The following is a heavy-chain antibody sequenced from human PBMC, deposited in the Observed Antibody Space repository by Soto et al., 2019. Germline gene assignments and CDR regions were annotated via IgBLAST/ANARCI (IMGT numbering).Heavy chain of an antibody. CDR3: AVDYYYMDV. CDR2: ISSGSSTI. CDR1: GISFSTYA. J-gene: IGHJ6*03. Sequence: EVQLVESGGGLVQPGRSLRLSCAASGISFSTYAMNWVRQAPGKGLEWVSYISSGSSTIYYAESVKGRFTISRDNAKKSLFLQMNSLRAEDTAVYYCAVDYYYMDVWGKGTTVTVSS. V-gene: IGHV3-48*01.